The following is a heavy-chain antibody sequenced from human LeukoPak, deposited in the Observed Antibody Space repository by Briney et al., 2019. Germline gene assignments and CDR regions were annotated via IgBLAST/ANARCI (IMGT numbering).Heavy chain of an antibody. CDR1: GGSISSGDYY. Sequence: PSETLSLTCTVSGGSISSGDYYWSWIRQPPGKGLEWIGYIYYSGSTYYNPSLKSRVTISVDTSKNQFSLKLSSVTAADTAVYYCARDYGDNYAFDIWGQGTMVTVSS. J-gene: IGHJ3*02. CDR3: ARDYGDNYAFDI. V-gene: IGHV4-30-4*01. D-gene: IGHD4-17*01. CDR2: IYYSGST.